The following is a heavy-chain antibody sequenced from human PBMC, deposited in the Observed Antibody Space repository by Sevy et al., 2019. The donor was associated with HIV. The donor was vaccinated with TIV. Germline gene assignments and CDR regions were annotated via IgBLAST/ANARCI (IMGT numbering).Heavy chain of an antibody. CDR2: IYPDDSDT. Sequence: GESLKISCRGSGYSFDTYWIAWVRQMPGKGLEWMGIIYPDDSDTRYSPSFQGQVTSSADKSISTAYLQRSTLKAYDTAKYYCARGARGTLPSFYYYTLNVWGQGTTVTVSS. J-gene: IGHJ6*02. CDR1: GYSFDTYW. D-gene: IGHD1-1*01. CDR3: ARGARGTLPSFYYYTLNV. V-gene: IGHV5-51*01.